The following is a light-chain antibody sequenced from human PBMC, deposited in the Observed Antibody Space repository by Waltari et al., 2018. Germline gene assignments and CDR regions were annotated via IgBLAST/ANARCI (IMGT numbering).Light chain of an antibody. CDR1: HSISTW. Sequence: IQLPQSPSTLSASVGDRSPITCRASHSISTWLAWYQQKPGKAPKLLIYEASSLESGVPSRFSGSGSGTEFTLTISSLQPDDFATYYCQQYNTYPRPFGRGTKVDIK. V-gene: IGKV1-5*03. CDR2: EAS. CDR3: QQYNTYPRP. J-gene: IGKJ3*01.